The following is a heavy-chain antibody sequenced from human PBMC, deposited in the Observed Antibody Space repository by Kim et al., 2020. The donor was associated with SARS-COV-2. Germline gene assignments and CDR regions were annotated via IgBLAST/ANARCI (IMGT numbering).Heavy chain of an antibody. CDR2: ISYDGSNK. CDR3: ARWRGWYSGSYRWVY. CDR1: GFTFSSYA. Sequence: GGSLRLSCAASGFTFSSYAMHWVRQAPGKGLEWVAVISYDGSNKYYADSVKGRFTISRDNSKNTLYLQMNSLRAEDTAVYYCARWRGWYSGSYRWVYWGQGTLVTVSS. V-gene: IGHV3-30-3*01. D-gene: IGHD1-26*01. J-gene: IGHJ4*02.